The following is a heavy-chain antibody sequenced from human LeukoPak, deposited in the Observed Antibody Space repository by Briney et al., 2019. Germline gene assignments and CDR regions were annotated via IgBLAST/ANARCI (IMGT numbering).Heavy chain of an antibody. D-gene: IGHD6-19*01. CDR1: GGSISSSSYY. CDR3: ARDGGRDSSGWYGVFDY. V-gene: IGHV4-39*07. CDR2: IYYSGST. J-gene: IGHJ4*02. Sequence: SETLSLTCTVSGGSISSSSYYWGWIRQPPGKGLEWIGSIYYSGSTYYNPSLKSRVTISVDTSKNQFSLKLSSVTAADTAVYYCARDGGRDSSGWYGVFDYWGQGTLVTVSS.